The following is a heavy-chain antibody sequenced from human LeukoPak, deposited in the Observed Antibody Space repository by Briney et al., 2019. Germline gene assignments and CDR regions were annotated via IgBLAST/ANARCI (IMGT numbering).Heavy chain of an antibody. J-gene: IGHJ4*02. Sequence: SGGSLRLSCAASGFTFSSYAMTWIRQAPGEGLEWVSTISNSGDATYYADSVKGRFTISRDNSKNTLYLQMNSLRAEDTAVYYCAKAPPYKKYFDYWGQGTLVTVSS. CDR2: ISNSGDAT. V-gene: IGHV3-23*01. CDR1: GFTFSSYA. D-gene: IGHD1-1*01. CDR3: AKAPPYKKYFDY.